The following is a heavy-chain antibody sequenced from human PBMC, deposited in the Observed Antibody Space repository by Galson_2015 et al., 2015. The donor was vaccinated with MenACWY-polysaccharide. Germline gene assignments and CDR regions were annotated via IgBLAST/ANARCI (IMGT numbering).Heavy chain of an antibody. Sequence: SLRLSCAASGFTFSSYAMSWVRQAPGKGLEWVSAISGSGGSTYYADSVKGRFTISRDNSKNTLYLQMNSPRAEDTAVYYCATRGSEYKFDYWGQGTLVTVSS. CDR1: GFTFSSYA. V-gene: IGHV3-23*01. CDR2: ISGSGGST. CDR3: ATRGSEYKFDY. J-gene: IGHJ4*02. D-gene: IGHD6-6*01.